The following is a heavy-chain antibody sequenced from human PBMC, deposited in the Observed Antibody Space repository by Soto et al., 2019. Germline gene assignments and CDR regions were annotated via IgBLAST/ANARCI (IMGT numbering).Heavy chain of an antibody. V-gene: IGHV4-30-2*01. D-gene: IGHD6-13*01. Sequence: PSETLSLTCAVSGGSISGTTYSWSWIRQPPGKGLEWIGYIYDSGNTYYNPSLKSQFSISVDRSKNQFSLKLSSVTAADTAVYYCARGQGAAAGHSNFDYWGQGAQVTVSS. J-gene: IGHJ4*02. CDR3: ARGQGAAAGHSNFDY. CDR1: GGSISGTTYS. CDR2: IYDSGNT.